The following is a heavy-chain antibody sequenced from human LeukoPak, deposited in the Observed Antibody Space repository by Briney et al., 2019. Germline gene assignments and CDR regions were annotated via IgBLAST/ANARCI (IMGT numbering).Heavy chain of an antibody. D-gene: IGHD3-22*01. J-gene: IGHJ4*02. V-gene: IGHV4-34*01. CDR2: INHSGST. Sequence: SETLSLTCAVYGGSFSGYYWSWIRQPPGKGLEWIGEINHSGSTNYNPSLKGRVTISVDTSKNQFSLKLSSVTAADTAVYYCARGPGTEYYDSSGYYFDYWGQGTLVTVSS. CDR3: ARGPGTEYYDSSGYYFDY. CDR1: GGSFSGYY.